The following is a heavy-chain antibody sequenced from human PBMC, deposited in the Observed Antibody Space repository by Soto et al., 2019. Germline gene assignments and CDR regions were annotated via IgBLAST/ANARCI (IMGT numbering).Heavy chain of an antibody. CDR1: GFTFNSYA. CDR2: ISDSGGST. J-gene: IGHJ4*02. Sequence: GGSLRLSCAASGFTFNSYAMSWVRQAPGKGLEWVSGISDSGGSTYYADSMKGRFSVSRDNSKNTLYVQMSSLRAEDTAVYYCARGSLAARPYHYDYWGQGTLITVSS. V-gene: IGHV3-23*01. D-gene: IGHD6-6*01. CDR3: ARGSLAARPYHYDY.